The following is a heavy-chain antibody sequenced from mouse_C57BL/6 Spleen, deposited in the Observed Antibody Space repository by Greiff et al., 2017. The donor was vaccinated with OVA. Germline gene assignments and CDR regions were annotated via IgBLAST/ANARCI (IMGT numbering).Heavy chain of an antibody. J-gene: IGHJ4*01. CDR2: ISNGGGST. D-gene: IGHD3-3*01. V-gene: IGHV5-12*01. Sequence: EVQGVESGGGLVQPGGSLKLSCAASGFTFSDYYMYWVRQTPEKRLEWVAYISNGGGSTYYPDTVKGRFTISRDNAKNTLYLQMSRLKSEDTAMYYCARQGRGGAMDYWGQGTSVTVSS. CDR3: ARQGRGGAMDY. CDR1: GFTFSDYY.